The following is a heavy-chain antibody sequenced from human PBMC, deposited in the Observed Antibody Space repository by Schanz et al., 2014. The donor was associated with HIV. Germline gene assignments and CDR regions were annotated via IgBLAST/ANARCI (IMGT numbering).Heavy chain of an antibody. CDR2: ISYDAVNK. CDR3: VRGLLFQGFFDS. J-gene: IGHJ4*02. CDR1: GLTFNSFG. D-gene: IGHD3-10*01. V-gene: IGHV3-30*03. Sequence: QVHLVESGGGVVQPGRSLRLSCAASGLTFNSFGIHWVRQAPGKGLEWVAVISYDAVNKFYADSVQGRFTISRDNSKNTLYLQMNSLRAEDTAVYYCVRGLLFQGFFDSWGQGALVTVSS.